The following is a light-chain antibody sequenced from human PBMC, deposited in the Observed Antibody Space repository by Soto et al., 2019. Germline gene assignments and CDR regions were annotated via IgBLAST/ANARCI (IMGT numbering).Light chain of an antibody. V-gene: IGKV3-15*01. CDR2: GAS. Sequence: EIVMTQSPATLSVSPGERATLSCRASQSVSSNLAWYQQKPGQAPRLLIYGASTRATGIPARFSGSESGTEFTRAISSLQSEDFAVYYCQQYNNWPPMAFGQGTKVEIK. CDR1: QSVSSN. CDR3: QQYNNWPPMA. J-gene: IGKJ1*01.